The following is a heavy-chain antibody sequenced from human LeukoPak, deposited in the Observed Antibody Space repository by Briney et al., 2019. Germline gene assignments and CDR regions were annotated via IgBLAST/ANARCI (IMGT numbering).Heavy chain of an antibody. Sequence: KPSETLSLTCTVSGDSISSYYWSWMRQPPGKGLEWIGYIYHSGSTNYNPSLKSRVTISADTSKDQFSLKLASVTAADTAVYYCATGYSSTWYYFDYWGQGTLVTVSS. CDR2: IYHSGST. D-gene: IGHD6-13*01. V-gene: IGHV4-59*01. CDR1: GDSISSYY. CDR3: ATGYSSTWYYFDY. J-gene: IGHJ4*02.